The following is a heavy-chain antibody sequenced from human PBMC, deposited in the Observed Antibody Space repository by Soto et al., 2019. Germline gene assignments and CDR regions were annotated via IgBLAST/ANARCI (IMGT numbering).Heavy chain of an antibody. D-gene: IGHD3-22*01. Sequence: GSLRLSCAASGFTFSSYAMSWVRQAPGMGLQWVSAISGSGGSTFYADSVKGRFTISRDNSKNTLFLQMNSLRAEDTAVYYCAKWDYYDSSGYYYFDYWGQGTLVTVSS. CDR3: AKWDYYDSSGYYYFDY. CDR1: GFTFSSYA. CDR2: ISGSGGST. J-gene: IGHJ4*02. V-gene: IGHV3-23*01.